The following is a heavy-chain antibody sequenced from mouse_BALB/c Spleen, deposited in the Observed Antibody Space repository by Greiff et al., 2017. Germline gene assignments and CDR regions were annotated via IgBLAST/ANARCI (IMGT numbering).Heavy chain of an antibody. J-gene: IGHJ2*01. V-gene: IGHV5-6-5*01. D-gene: IGHD1-1*01. CDR2: ISSGGST. CDR3: ARGPTVDY. CDR1: GFTFSSYA. Sequence: EVHLVESGGGLVKPGGSLKLSCAASGFTFSSYAMSWVRQTPEKRLEWVASISSGGSTYYPDSVKGRFTISRDNARNILYLQMSSLRSEDTAMYYCARGPTVDYWGQGTTLTVSS.